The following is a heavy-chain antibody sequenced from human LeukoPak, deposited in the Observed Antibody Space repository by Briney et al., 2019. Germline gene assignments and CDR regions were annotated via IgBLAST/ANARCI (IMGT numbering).Heavy chain of an antibody. V-gene: IGHV1-69*04. CDR1: GGTFISYA. Sequence: ASVKVSCKASGGTFISYAISWVRQAPGQGLEWMGRIIPILGIANYAQKFEGRVTITADKSTSTAYMELSSLRSEDTAVYYCARGGLAVAGDFDYWGQGTLVTVSS. J-gene: IGHJ4*02. D-gene: IGHD6-19*01. CDR2: IIPILGIA. CDR3: ARGGLAVAGDFDY.